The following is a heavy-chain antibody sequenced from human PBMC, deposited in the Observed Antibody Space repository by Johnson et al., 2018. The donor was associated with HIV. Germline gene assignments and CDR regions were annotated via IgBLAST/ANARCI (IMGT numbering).Heavy chain of an antibody. Sequence: VQLVESGGGLVQPGGSLRLSCAASGFTFSSYWMHWVRQAPGKGLVWVSRINSDGSSTSYADSVRGRFTISRDNAKYTLFLQRNSMRAEDTAVYYGASLRDAFDIWGQGTMVTVSS. CDR3: ASLRDAFDI. CDR1: GFTFSSYW. V-gene: IGHV3-74*01. CDR2: INSDGSST. J-gene: IGHJ3*02.